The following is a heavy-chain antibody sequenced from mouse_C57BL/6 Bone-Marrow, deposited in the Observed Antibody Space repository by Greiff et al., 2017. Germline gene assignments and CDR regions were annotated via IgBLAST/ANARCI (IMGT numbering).Heavy chain of an antibody. Sequence: QVQLQQPGAELVKPGASVKLSCKASGYTFTSYWMQWVKQRPGQGLEWIGEIDPSDSYTNSNQKFKGKATLTVDTSSSTAYMQLSSLTSEDSAVYYCARRGTTVAPWYFDVWGKGTTVTVSS. V-gene: IGHV1-50*01. CDR1: GYTFTSYW. CDR2: IDPSDSYT. J-gene: IGHJ1*03. D-gene: IGHD1-1*01. CDR3: ARRGTTVAPWYFDV.